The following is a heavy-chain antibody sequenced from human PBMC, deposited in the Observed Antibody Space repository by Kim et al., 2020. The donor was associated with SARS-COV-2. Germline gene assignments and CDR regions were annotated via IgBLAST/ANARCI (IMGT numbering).Heavy chain of an antibody. Sequence: GGSLRLSCAASGFTFSNAWMSWVRQAPGKGLEWVGRIKSKTDGGTTDYAAPVKGRFTISRDDSKNTLYLQMNSLKTEDTAVYYCTTEYSSSRVAAGYWGQGTLVTVSS. V-gene: IGHV3-15*01. CDR3: TTEYSSSRVAAGY. D-gene: IGHD6-6*01. CDR2: IKSKTDGGTT. J-gene: IGHJ4*02. CDR1: GFTFSNAW.